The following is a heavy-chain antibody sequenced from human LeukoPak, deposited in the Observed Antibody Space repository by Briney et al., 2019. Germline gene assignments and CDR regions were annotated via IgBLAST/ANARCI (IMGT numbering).Heavy chain of an antibody. V-gene: IGHV4-59*12. D-gene: IGHD3-22*01. CDR3: ARDRSYYSDTGADS. CDR1: GVSISSYY. CDR2: VYYSGST. Sequence: PSETLSLTCTVSGVSISSYYWSWIRQPPGKGLEWIGYVYYSGSTSYNPSLKSRVIISVDTSKNQFSLRLSSVTAADTAVYYCARDRSYYSDTGADSWGQGILVIVSS. J-gene: IGHJ5*01.